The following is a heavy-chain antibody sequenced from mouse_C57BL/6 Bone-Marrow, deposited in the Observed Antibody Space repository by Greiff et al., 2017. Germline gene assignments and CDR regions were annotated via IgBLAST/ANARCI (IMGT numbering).Heavy chain of an antibody. D-gene: IGHD1-1*01. CDR2: ISSGSSTI. CDR3: ARDYGSSYPYYFDY. Sequence: EVMLVESGGGLVKPGGSLKLSCAASGFTFSDYGMHWVRQAPEKGLEWVAYISSGSSTIYYADTVKGRFTISRDNAKNTLFLQRTSLRSEDTAMYYCARDYGSSYPYYFDYWGQGTTLTVSS. J-gene: IGHJ2*01. CDR1: GFTFSDYG. V-gene: IGHV5-17*01.